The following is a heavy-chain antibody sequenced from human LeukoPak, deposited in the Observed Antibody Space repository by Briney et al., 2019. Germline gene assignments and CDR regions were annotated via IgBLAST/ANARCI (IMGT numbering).Heavy chain of an antibody. J-gene: IGHJ4*02. CDR3: ARGPGQWLVPLDY. Sequence: SETLSLTCTVSGGSISSYYWSWIRQPPGKGLEWIGYIYYSGSTNYNPSLKSRVSISIDTSKNQLSLKLSSVTAVDTAVYYCARGPGQWLVPLDYWGQGTLVTVSS. CDR2: IYYSGST. V-gene: IGHV4-59*01. CDR1: GGSISSYY. D-gene: IGHD6-19*01.